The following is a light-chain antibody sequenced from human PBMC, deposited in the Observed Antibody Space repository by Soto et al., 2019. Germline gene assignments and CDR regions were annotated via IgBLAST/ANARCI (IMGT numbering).Light chain of an antibody. V-gene: IGKV3-15*01. CDR1: QSVSSN. J-gene: IGKJ2*01. CDR3: QQYNNWPPVT. Sequence: EIVMTQSPATLSVSPGERATLSCRASQSVSSNLAWYQQKPGHAPRLLIYGASTRANGIPAKFSGSGSGTEFTLTNSSLQSEDFAVYYCQQYNNWPPVTFGQGTKLEIK. CDR2: GAS.